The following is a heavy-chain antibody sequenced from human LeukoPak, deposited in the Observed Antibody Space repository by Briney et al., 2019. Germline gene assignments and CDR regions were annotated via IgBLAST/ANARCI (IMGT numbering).Heavy chain of an antibody. V-gene: IGHV4-39*07. D-gene: IGHD6-13*01. CDR3: AREYSSSWYGTHGY. Sequence: PSETLSLTCTVSGGSISSSSYYWGWIRQPPGKGLEWIGSIYYSGSTYYNPSLKSRVTISVDTSKNQFSLKLSSVTAADTAVYYCAREYSSSWYGTHGYWGQGTLVTVSS. CDR1: GGSISSSSYY. CDR2: IYYSGST. J-gene: IGHJ4*02.